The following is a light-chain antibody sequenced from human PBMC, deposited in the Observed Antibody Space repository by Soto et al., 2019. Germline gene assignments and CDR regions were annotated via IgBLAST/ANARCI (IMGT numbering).Light chain of an antibody. CDR2: RAS. CDR1: QTISSW. V-gene: IGKV1-5*03. J-gene: IGKJ3*01. Sequence: DIQMTQSPSTLSASVGDRVTITCRASQTISSWLAWYQQKPGKAPKLLIYRASSLESGVPSRFSGSGSGAEFTLTISSLQPDDFATYYCQHYDSYSGTFGPGPEVDIK. CDR3: QHYDSYSGT.